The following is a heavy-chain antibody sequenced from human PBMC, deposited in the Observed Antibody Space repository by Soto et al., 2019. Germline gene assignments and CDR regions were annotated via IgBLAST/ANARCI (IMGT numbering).Heavy chain of an antibody. J-gene: IGHJ4*02. CDR2: IHYSGTT. Sequence: SATLALTCTVSGTSISSYYWSWIRQPPGKGLEWIANIHYSGTTNYNPSLASRVTISVDTSKNQFSLKMTSVTAADRAIYFCARYNSYAIDYWGRGTLVTVSS. D-gene: IGHD2-8*01. V-gene: IGHV4-59*01. CDR3: ARYNSYAIDY. CDR1: GTSISSYY.